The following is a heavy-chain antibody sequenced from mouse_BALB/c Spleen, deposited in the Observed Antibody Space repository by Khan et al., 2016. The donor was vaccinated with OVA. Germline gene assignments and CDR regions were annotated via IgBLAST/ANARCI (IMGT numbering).Heavy chain of an antibody. CDR1: GYSFTTYY. CDR3: TRHGYVAWFTY. J-gene: IGHJ3*01. Sequence: VQLQQSGPELMKPGASVKISCKASGYSFTTYYIHWVMQSHGKSLEWIGYIDPFSGDTTYNQKFKGKATLTVDKSSSTAYIHLSNLTSEDSSVYFCTRHGYVAWFTYWGQGTLVTVSA. V-gene: IGHV1S135*01. D-gene: IGHD2-2*01. CDR2: IDPFSGDT.